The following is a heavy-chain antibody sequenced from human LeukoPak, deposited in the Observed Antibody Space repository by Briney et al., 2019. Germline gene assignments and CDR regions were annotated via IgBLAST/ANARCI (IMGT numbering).Heavy chain of an antibody. J-gene: IGHJ5*02. V-gene: IGHV4-4*07. CDR2: IYTSGST. CDR3: ARDHLRISQNWFDP. D-gene: IGHD2-15*01. Sequence: PSETLSLTCTVSGGSISSYYWSWIRQPAGKGLEWIGRIYTSGSTNYNPSLKSRVTMSVDTSKNQFSLKLSSVTAADMAVYYCARDHLRISQNWFDPWGQGTLVTVSS. CDR1: GGSISSYY.